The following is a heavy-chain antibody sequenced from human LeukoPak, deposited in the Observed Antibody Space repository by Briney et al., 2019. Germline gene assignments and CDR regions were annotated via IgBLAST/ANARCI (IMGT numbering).Heavy chain of an antibody. CDR1: GYTFTGYY. CDR3: VRGYYDLSGYYRVDYFDY. CDR2: INPNSGGT. J-gene: IGHJ4*02. V-gene: IGHV1-2*02. Sequence: ASVKVSCKASGYTFTGYYIHWVRQAPGQGLEWMGWINPNSGGTNYAQKFQGRVTVTRDTSISTAYMELSRLRSDDTAVYYCVRGYYDLSGYYRVDYFDYWGQGTLVTVSS. D-gene: IGHD3-22*01.